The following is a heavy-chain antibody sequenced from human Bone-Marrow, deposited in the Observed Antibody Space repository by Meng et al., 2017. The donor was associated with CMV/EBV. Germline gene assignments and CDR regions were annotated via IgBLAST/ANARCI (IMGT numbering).Heavy chain of an antibody. V-gene: IGHV1-46*01. Sequence: ASVKVSCKASGYTFTSYYMHWVRQAPGQGLEWMGIINPSGGSTSYAQKFRGRVTMTRDTSTSTVYMELSSLRSEDTAVYYCASVSSIAARPFDYWGQGTLVTVSS. CDR2: INPSGGST. J-gene: IGHJ4*02. CDR1: GYTFTSYY. D-gene: IGHD6-6*01. CDR3: ASVSSIAARPFDY.